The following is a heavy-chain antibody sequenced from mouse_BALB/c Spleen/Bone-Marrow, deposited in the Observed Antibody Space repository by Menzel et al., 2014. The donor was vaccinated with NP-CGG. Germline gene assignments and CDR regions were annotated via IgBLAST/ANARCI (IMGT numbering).Heavy chain of an antibody. CDR2: ISTGSSTI. CDR1: GFTFSSFG. V-gene: IGHV5-17*02. D-gene: IGHD2-3*01. CDR3: ARSDGAMDY. J-gene: IGHJ4*01. Sequence: EVQLQQSGGGLVQPGGSRKLSCAASGFTFSSFGMHWVRQAPEKGLEWVAYISTGSSTIYYADTVKGRFTISRDNPKNTLFLQMTSLRSEDTAVYYCARSDGAMDYWGQGTSVTVSS.